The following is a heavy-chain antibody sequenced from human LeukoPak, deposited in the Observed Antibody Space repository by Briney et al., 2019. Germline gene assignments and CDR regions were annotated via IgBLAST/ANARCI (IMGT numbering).Heavy chain of an antibody. CDR3: ARGPQSLGWYFDL. D-gene: IGHD7-27*01. Sequence: GGSLRLSCAASGFTFSNYAMHWVRQAPGKGLEWVALISYDGSNKYSADSVKGRFTISRDNSKNTLYLQMNSLRAEDTAVYYCARGPQSLGWYFDLWGRGTLVTVSS. CDR2: ISYDGSNK. J-gene: IGHJ2*01. CDR1: GFTFSNYA. V-gene: IGHV3-30-3*01.